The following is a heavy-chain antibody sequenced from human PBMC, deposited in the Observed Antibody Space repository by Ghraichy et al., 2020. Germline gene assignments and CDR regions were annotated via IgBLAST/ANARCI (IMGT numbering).Heavy chain of an antibody. CDR3: AKNPPYSSSWYPEYFQH. Sequence: GGSLRLSCAASGFSFSSYAMSWVRQAPGKGLEWVSAISGSGGSTYYADSVKGRFTISRDNSKNTLYLQMNSLRAEDTAVYYCAKNPPYSSSWYPEYFQHWGQGTLVTVSS. D-gene: IGHD6-13*01. CDR2: ISGSGGST. CDR1: GFSFSSYA. V-gene: IGHV3-23*01. J-gene: IGHJ1*01.